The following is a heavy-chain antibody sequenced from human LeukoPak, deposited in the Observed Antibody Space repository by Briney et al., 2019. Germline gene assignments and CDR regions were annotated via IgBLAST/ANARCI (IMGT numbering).Heavy chain of an antibody. CDR3: ARSLWFGELFHFDY. CDR1: GYTFTSYA. J-gene: IGHJ4*02. V-gene: IGHV7-4-1*02. CDR2: INTNTGNP. D-gene: IGHD3-10*01. Sequence: ASVKVSCKASGYTFTSYAMNWVRQAPGQGLEWMGWINTNTGNPTYAQGFTGRFVFSLDTSVSTAYLQISSLKAEDTAVYYCARSLWFGELFHFDYWGQGTLVTVSS.